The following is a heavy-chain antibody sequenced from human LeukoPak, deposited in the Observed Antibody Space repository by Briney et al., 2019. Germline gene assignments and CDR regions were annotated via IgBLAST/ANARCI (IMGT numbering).Heavy chain of an antibody. V-gene: IGHV4-59*06. CDR3: ARLSAINYDSSDY. CDR1: GASISTYY. J-gene: IGHJ4*02. CDR2: IYYSGST. Sequence: ASETLSLTCTVSGASISTYYWSWIRRHPGKGLEWIGYIYYSGSTYYNPSLKSRVTISVDTSKNQFSLKLSSVTAADTAVYYCARLSAINYDSSDYWGQGTLVTVSS. D-gene: IGHD3-22*01.